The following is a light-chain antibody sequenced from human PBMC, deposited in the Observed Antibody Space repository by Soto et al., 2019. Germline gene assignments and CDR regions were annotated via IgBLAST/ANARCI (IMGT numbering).Light chain of an antibody. CDR2: AAS. CDR1: QSISSY. V-gene: IGKV1-39*01. J-gene: IGKJ5*01. CDR3: QQTYSTQIT. Sequence: DIQVTQSPSSLSASVGDTVTITCRASQSISSYLNWFQQKPGKAPKLLIYAASSLQTGVPSRFSGSGSGTDFTLTISSLQPEDFATYYCQQTYSTQITFGQGTRLEIK.